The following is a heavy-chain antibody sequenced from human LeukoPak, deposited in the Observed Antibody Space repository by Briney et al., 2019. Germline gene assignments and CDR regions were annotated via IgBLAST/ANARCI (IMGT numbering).Heavy chain of an antibody. CDR3: ARLSRYCSGGSCDYYYYMDV. CDR2: ISSSSSYI. J-gene: IGHJ6*03. D-gene: IGHD2-15*01. CDR1: GFTLSSYS. V-gene: IGHV3-21*01. Sequence: GGSLRLSCAASGFTLSSYSMNWVRQAPGKGLEWVSFISSSSSYIYYADSVKGRFTISRDNAKNSLYLQMNSLRAEDTAVYYCARLSRYCSGGSCDYYYYMDVWGKGTTVTVSS.